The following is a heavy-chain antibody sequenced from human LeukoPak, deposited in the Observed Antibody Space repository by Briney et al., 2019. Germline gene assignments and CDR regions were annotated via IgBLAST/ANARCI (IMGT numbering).Heavy chain of an antibody. J-gene: IGHJ3*02. CDR3: ARQYCSSTSCYGDDAFDI. Sequence: GGSLRLSCAASGFTFSSYAMHWVRQAPGKGLEWVAVISYDGSNKYYADSVKGRFTIYRDNSKNTLYLQMNSLRAEDTAVYYCARQYCSSTSCYGDDAFDIWGQGTMVTVSS. CDR2: ISYDGSNK. CDR1: GFTFSSYA. V-gene: IGHV3-30*04. D-gene: IGHD2-2*01.